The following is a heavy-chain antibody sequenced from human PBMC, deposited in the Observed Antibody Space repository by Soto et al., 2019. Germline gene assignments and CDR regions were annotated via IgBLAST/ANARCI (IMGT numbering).Heavy chain of an antibody. Sequence: EVQLVQSGAEVKKPGESLKISCKGSGYNFACYWIAWVRQMPGKGLELMGIIYPSDSDTRYRPSFQGQVTISADKSISSAYLQWSSLRASDTAMYYCARGGVSTRTFDYWGQGTPVTVSS. V-gene: IGHV5-51*01. D-gene: IGHD3-3*01. CDR1: GYNFACYW. CDR3: ARGGVSTRTFDY. CDR2: IYPSDSDT. J-gene: IGHJ4*02.